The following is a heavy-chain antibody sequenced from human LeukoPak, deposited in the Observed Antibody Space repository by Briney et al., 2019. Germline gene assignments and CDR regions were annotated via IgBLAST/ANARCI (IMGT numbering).Heavy chain of an antibody. D-gene: IGHD6-13*01. V-gene: IGHV1-2*02. CDR3: ARAFRQQLRGYYFDY. J-gene: IGHJ4*02. Sequence: ASVKVSCKASGYTFTGYYMHWVRQAPGQGLEWMGWINPNSGGANYAQKFQGRVTMTRDTSISTAYMELSRLRSDDTAVYYCARAFRQQLRGYYFDYWGQGTLVTVSS. CDR2: INPNSGGA. CDR1: GYTFTGYY.